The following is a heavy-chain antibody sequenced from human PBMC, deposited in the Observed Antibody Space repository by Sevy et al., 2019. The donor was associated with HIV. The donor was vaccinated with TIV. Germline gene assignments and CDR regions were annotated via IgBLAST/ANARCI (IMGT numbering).Heavy chain of an antibody. CDR2: TSYSGST. Sequence: SETLSLTCSVSGGSISSDGFSWGWIRQPPGKGLEWIGSTSYSGSTYYSPSLKTRVTISVDTSNNHFSLRLSSVTAADTAVYYCARTAQLSFFGRDYWGQGTLVTVSS. D-gene: IGHD3-3*02. CDR3: ARTAQLSFFGRDY. CDR1: GGSISSDGFS. V-gene: IGHV4-39*02. J-gene: IGHJ4*02.